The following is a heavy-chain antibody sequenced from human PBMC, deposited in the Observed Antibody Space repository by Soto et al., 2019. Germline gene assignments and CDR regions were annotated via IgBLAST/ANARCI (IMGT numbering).Heavy chain of an antibody. CDR3: ALPTPGAAAGTWWFDP. D-gene: IGHD6-13*01. V-gene: IGHV1-69*12. CDR1: GGTFSSYA. J-gene: IGHJ5*02. CDR2: IIPIFGTA. Sequence: QVQLVQSGAEVKKPGSSVKVSCKASGGTFSSYAISWVRQAPGQGLEWMGGIIPIFGTANYAQKFQGRVTITADESTSTAYMELSSLRPEETAGYYCALPTPGAAAGTWWFDPWGQGPWSPSPQ.